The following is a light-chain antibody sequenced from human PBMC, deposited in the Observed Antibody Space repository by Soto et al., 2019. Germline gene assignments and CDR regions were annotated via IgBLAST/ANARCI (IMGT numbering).Light chain of an antibody. J-gene: IGKJ3*01. Sequence: DIQMTQSPSSLSASVGDRVTITCRASQSISVFLSWYQQRPGRAPKLLIYGVSTLQSGVPSRFTGSGSGTEFSLTISSLQAEDFATYYCLQTYNMPTFGPGTKVAIK. V-gene: IGKV1-39*01. CDR1: QSISVF. CDR3: LQTYNMPT. CDR2: GVS.